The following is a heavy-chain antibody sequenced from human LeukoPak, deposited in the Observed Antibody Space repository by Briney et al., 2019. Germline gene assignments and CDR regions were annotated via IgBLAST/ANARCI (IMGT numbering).Heavy chain of an antibody. CDR2: INPNSGGT. Sequence: GASVKVSCKASGYTFTGYYMHWVRQAPGQGLEWMGWINPNSGGTNYAQKFQGRVTMTRDTSISTAYMELSRLRSDDTAVYYCARDLEWLVRGCFQHWGQGTLVTVSS. D-gene: IGHD6-19*01. CDR3: ARDLEWLVRGCFQH. J-gene: IGHJ1*01. V-gene: IGHV1-2*02. CDR1: GYTFTGYY.